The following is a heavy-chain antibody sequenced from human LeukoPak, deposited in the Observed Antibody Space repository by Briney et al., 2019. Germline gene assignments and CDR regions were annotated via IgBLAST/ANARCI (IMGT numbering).Heavy chain of an antibody. Sequence: SVKVSCKASGGTFSSYAISWVRQAPGQGLEWMGRIIPIFGTANYAQKFQGRGTITTDESTSTAYMELSSLRSEDTAVYYCATDLVRGVITWFDPWGQGTLVTVSS. V-gene: IGHV1-69*05. CDR2: IIPIFGTA. J-gene: IGHJ5*02. CDR1: GGTFSSYA. CDR3: ATDLVRGVITWFDP. D-gene: IGHD3-10*01.